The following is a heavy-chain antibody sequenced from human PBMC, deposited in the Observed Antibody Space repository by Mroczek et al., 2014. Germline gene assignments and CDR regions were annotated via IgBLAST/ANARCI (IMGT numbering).Heavy chain of an antibody. CDR1: GGSFSGYY. Sequence: QVQLQQWGAGLLKPSETLSLTCAVYGGSFSGYYWSWIRQPPGKGLEWIGEINHSGSTNYNPSLKSRVTISVDTSKNQFSLKLSSVTAADTAVYYCARATRNYSNLPDYYYGMDVWGQGTTVTVSS. CDR2: INHSGST. CDR3: ARATRNYSNLPDYYYGMDV. J-gene: IGHJ6*02. D-gene: IGHD4-11*01. V-gene: IGHV4-34*01.